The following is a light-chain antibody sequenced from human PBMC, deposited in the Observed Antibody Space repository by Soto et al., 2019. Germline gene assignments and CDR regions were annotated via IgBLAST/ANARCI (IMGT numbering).Light chain of an antibody. CDR3: HSYDSSLSGAV. CDR2: GTT. Sequence: QLVLTQPPSVSGAPGQRVTISCTGSSSNIGAGYDVHWYQQLPGTAPKLLIYGTTNRPSGVPDRFSGSKSGTSASLAITGLQAEDEADYYCHSYDSSLSGAVFGRGTQLTVL. CDR1: SSNIGAGYD. J-gene: IGLJ7*01. V-gene: IGLV1-40*01.